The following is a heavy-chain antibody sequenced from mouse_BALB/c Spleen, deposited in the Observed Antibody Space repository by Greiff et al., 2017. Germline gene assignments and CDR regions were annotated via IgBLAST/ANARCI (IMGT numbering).Heavy chain of an antibody. CDR3: ARASRGNYVAWFAY. CDR2: IWSGGST. Sequence: VKLVESGPGLVQPSQSLSITCTVSGFSLTSYGVHWVRQSPGKGLEWLGVIWSGGSTDYNAAFISRLSISKDNSKSQVFFKMNSLQANDTAIYYCARASRGNYVAWFAYWGQGTLVTVSA. CDR1: GFSLTSYG. J-gene: IGHJ3*01. V-gene: IGHV2-2*02. D-gene: IGHD2-1*01.